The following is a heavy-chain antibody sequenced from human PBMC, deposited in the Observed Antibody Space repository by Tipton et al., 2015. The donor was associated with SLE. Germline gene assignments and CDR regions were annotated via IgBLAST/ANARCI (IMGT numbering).Heavy chain of an antibody. V-gene: IGHV3-9*01. D-gene: IGHD1-1*01. J-gene: IGHJ3*02. Sequence: RSLRLSCAASGFTFDDYAMHWVRQAPGKGLEWVSGISWNSGSIGYADSVKGRFTISRDNAKNSLYLQMNGLRAEDTAVYYCAKDLDDAFDIWGQGTMVTVSS. CDR3: AKDLDDAFDI. CDR2: ISWNSGSI. CDR1: GFTFDDYA.